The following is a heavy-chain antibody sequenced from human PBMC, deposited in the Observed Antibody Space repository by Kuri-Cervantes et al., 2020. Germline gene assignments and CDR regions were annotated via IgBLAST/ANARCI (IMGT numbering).Heavy chain of an antibody. Sequence: GGSLRLSCAASGFTFDDYGMSWVRQAPGKGLEWVSGINWNGGSTGYADSVKGRFTISRDNAKNSLYLQMNSLKTEDTAVYYCSTGGYYLDFWGKGTTVTVSS. V-gene: IGHV3-20*04. CDR1: GFTFDDYG. CDR3: STGGYYLDF. J-gene: IGHJ6*03. CDR2: INWNGGST.